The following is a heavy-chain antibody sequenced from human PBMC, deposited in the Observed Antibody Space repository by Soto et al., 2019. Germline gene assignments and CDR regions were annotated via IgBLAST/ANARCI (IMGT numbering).Heavy chain of an antibody. CDR3: ARSSGRTQGMGWFDP. D-gene: IGHD1-26*01. J-gene: IGHJ5*02. CDR2: IYHSGST. V-gene: IGHV4-30-2*01. CDR1: GGSSSSGGYS. Sequence: SETLSLTCGVSGGSSSSGGYSWSWIRQPPGKGLEWIGYIYHSGSTYYKPSLKSRVTISVDRSKNQFSLKLSSVTAADTAVYYCARSSGRTQGMGWFDPCGQGTLVTVSS.